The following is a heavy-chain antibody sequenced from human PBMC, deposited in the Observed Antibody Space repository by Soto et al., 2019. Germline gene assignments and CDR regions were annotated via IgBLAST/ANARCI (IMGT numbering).Heavy chain of an antibody. V-gene: IGHV3-33*01. CDR2: IWYDGSNK. CDR1: GVTFSSYG. Sequence: GGSLRLSCAASGVTFSSYGMHWVRQAPGKGLEWVAVIWYDGSNKYYADSVKGRFTISRDNSKNTLYLQMNSLRAEDTAVYYCARARLGYSSGWYEAGDYWGQGTRVTVSS. CDR3: ARARLGYSSGWYEAGDY. J-gene: IGHJ4*02. D-gene: IGHD6-19*01.